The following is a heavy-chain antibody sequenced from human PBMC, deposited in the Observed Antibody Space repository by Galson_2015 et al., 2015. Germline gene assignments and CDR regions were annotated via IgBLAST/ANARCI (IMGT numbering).Heavy chain of an antibody. Sequence: SLRLSCAASGFTFSSYWMTWVRQAPGKGLEWVANIRQDGNLKFYADSVKGRFTISRDNSKNTLYLQMNSLRPEDTAVYYCARVGGDIAARTWGYFDYWGQGTLVTVSS. CDR1: GFTFSSYW. J-gene: IGHJ4*02. D-gene: IGHD6-6*01. CDR2: IRQDGNLK. V-gene: IGHV3-7*01. CDR3: ARVGGDIAARTWGYFDY.